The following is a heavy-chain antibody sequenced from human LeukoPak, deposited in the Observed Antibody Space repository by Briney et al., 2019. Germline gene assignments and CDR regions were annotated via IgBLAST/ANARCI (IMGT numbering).Heavy chain of an antibody. D-gene: IGHD1-1*01. CDR2: ISYDGSNK. CDR3: ARAWNDVDSWFDP. J-gene: IGHJ5*02. CDR1: GFTFSSYG. Sequence: PGRSLRLSCAASGFTFSSYGMHWVRQAPGKGLEWVAGISYDGSNKYYGDSVKGRFIISRDNSKNTVNLQMNSLRGEDTAVYYCARAWNDVDSWFDPWGQGTLVTVSS. V-gene: IGHV3-30*03.